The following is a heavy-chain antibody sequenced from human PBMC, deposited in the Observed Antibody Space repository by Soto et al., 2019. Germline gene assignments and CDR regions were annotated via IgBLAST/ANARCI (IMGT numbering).Heavy chain of an antibody. V-gene: IGHV3-30*18. D-gene: IGHD5-18*01. CDR1: GFTFSSYG. CDR3: AKGGYSYGYPRTQYYYYYGMDV. Sequence: PGGSLRLSCAASGFTFSSYGMHWVRQAPGKGLEWVAVISYDGSNKYYADSVKGRFTISRDNSKNMLYLQMNSLRAEDTAVYYCAKGGYSYGYPRTQYYYYYGMDVWGQGTTVTVSS. J-gene: IGHJ6*02. CDR2: ISYDGSNK.